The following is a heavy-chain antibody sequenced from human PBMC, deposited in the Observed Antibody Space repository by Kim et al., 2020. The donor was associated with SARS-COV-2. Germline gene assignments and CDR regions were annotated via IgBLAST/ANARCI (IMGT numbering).Heavy chain of an antibody. D-gene: IGHD1-26*01. CDR2: IYHTGST. V-gene: IGHV4-31*03. Sequence: SETLSLTCTVFGGSISSGGYYWSWIRQHPGKGLEWLGYIYHTGSTYYNPSLKSRVTISVDTSKNQFSLKLSSVTAADTAVYYCARAGGLFSGSYYDDIYGMDVWGQGTTVTVSS. CDR3: ARAGGLFSGSYYDDIYGMDV. J-gene: IGHJ6*02. CDR1: GGSISSGGYY.